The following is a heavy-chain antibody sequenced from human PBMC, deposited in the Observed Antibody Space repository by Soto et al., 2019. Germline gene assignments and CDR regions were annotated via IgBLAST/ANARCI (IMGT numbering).Heavy chain of an antibody. D-gene: IGHD1-1*01. CDR3: ARYNWPLFDY. J-gene: IGHJ4*02. CDR1: GGSIRGNDDY. Sequence: SETLCLTCTVSGGSIRGNDDYWGWIRQTPGSGLEWVGNILYGGSTNYKSSLKSRVTISVDTSKNQFSLKLSSVTAADTAVYYCARYNWPLFDYWGQGILVTVSS. CDR2: ILYGGST. V-gene: IGHV4-39*07.